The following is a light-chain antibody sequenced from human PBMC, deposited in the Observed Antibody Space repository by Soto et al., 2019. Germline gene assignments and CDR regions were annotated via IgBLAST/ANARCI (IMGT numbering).Light chain of an antibody. Sequence: EIVMTQSPATLSVSPGERVTLSCRASQRVSSDLAWYQQKPGQAPRLLIYGASTRATGIPARFSGSGSGTEFTLTISSLQSEDFAVYYCQQYNNWPSMYTFGQGTKLEIK. CDR1: QRVSSD. J-gene: IGKJ2*01. CDR3: QQYNNWPSMYT. V-gene: IGKV3-15*01. CDR2: GAS.